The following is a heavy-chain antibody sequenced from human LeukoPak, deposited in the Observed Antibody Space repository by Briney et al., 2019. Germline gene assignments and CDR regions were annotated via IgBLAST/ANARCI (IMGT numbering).Heavy chain of an antibody. V-gene: IGHV3-23*01. Sequence: DCVKGRFTSSRDNSKNTLCLQMNSLRGEDPAIYYCAKCESCWSHIFFDPWGQGTLVTVSS. CDR3: AKCESCWSHIFFDP. J-gene: IGHJ5*02.